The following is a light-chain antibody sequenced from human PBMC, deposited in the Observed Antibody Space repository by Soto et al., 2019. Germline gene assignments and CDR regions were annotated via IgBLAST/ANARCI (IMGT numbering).Light chain of an antibody. Sequence: DIQMTQSPSTLSASVGDRVTITCRASQSISTWLAWYQQKPGKAPKLLIFDASSLERGVPSRFSGSGSGTEFTLTISSLQPDDFATYYCQQYYSFSTFGQGTKLDIK. CDR2: DAS. CDR3: QQYYSFST. CDR1: QSISTW. V-gene: IGKV1-5*01. J-gene: IGKJ2*01.